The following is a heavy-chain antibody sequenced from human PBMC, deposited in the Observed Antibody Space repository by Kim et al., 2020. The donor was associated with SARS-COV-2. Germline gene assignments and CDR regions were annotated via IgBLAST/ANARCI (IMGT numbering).Heavy chain of an antibody. CDR1: GFTFSSYA. J-gene: IGHJ5*02. V-gene: IGHV3-23*01. CDR2: ISGRGST. Sequence: GGSLRLSCAASGFTFSSYAMSWVRQAPGKGLEWVSAISGRGSTYYADSVKGRFTISRDNSKNTLYLQMNSLRAEDTAVYYCAEYGLENQLLSWFDPWGQGTLVTVSS. CDR3: AEYGLENQLLSWFDP. D-gene: IGHD2-2*01.